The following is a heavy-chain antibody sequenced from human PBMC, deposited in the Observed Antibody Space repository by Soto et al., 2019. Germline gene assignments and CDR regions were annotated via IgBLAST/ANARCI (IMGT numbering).Heavy chain of an antibody. V-gene: IGHV1-3*01. D-gene: IGHD6-6*01. CDR2: INPGNGDT. CDR3: ARDSSSSRSFDY. Sequence: GASVKVSCKASGYTFTIYAIHWVRQAPGQSLEWMGWINPGNGDTKYSQIFQGRVTITWDTSARTAYMDLSSLISEDTADYYCARDSSSSRSFDYWGQGARVTVSS. CDR1: GYTFTIYA. J-gene: IGHJ4*02.